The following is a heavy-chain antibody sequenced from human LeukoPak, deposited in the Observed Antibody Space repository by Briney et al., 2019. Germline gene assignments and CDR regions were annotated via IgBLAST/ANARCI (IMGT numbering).Heavy chain of an antibody. CDR2: IKSKTDGGTT. J-gene: IGHJ4*02. CDR3: TTDLAVTRNY. D-gene: IGHD4-17*01. CDR1: GFTFSNAW. Sequence: GGSLRLSCAASGFTFSNAWMSWVRQAPGKGLEWVGHIKSKTDGGTTDYAAPVKGRFTISRDDSKNTLYLQMNSLKTEDTAVYYCTTDLAVTRNYWGQGTLVTVSS. V-gene: IGHV3-15*01.